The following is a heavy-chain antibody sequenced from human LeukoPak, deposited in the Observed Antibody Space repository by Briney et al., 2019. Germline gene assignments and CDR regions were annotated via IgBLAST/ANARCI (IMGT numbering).Heavy chain of an antibody. Sequence: GGSLRLSCAASGFTFSSYSMNWVRQAPGKGLEWVSSISSSSSYIYYADSVKGRFTISRDNAKNTLYLQMNSLRAEDTAVYYCAREAVAGLCLDYWGQGTLVTVSS. J-gene: IGHJ4*02. CDR2: ISSSSSYI. CDR1: GFTFSSYS. V-gene: IGHV3-21*01. D-gene: IGHD6-19*01. CDR3: AREAVAGLCLDY.